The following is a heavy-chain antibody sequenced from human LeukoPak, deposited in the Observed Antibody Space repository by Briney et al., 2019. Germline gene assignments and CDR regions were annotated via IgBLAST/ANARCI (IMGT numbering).Heavy chain of an antibody. V-gene: IGHV4-31*03. Sequence: SETLSLTCTVSGGSISSGGYYWSWIRQHPGKGLEWIGYIYYSGSTYYNPSLKSRVTISVDTSKNQFSLKLSSVTAADTAVYYCARAPRSYGDYFDYWGQGTLVTVSS. CDR3: ARAPRSYGDYFDY. CDR1: GGSISSGGYY. D-gene: IGHD4-17*01. CDR2: IYYSGST. J-gene: IGHJ4*02.